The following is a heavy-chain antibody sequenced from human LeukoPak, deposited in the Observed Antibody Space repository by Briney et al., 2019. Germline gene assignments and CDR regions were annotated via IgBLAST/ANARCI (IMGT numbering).Heavy chain of an antibody. V-gene: IGHV3-66*01. Sequence: GGSLRLSCAASGFTVSSNYMTSVRQAPGKGLEWVSVIYSGGSTSYADSVKGRFTISRDNAKNSLYLQMNSLRAEDTAVYYCARDSMESGYDFWSGYFHYYYMDIWGKGTTVTVSS. D-gene: IGHD3-3*01. CDR2: IYSGGST. CDR3: ARDSMESGYDFWSGYFHYYYMDI. J-gene: IGHJ6*03. CDR1: GFTVSSNY.